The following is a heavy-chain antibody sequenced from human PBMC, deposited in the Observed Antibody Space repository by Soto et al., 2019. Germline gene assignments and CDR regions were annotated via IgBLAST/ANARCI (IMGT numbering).Heavy chain of an antibody. Sequence: SETLSLTCTVSGGSISSSSYYWGWIRQPPGKGLEWIGSIYYSGSTYYNPSLKSRVTISVDTSKNQFSLKLSSVTAADTAVYYCARRYSSGWSHGDTEFDPWGQGTLVTVSS. D-gene: IGHD6-19*01. CDR2: IYYSGST. CDR3: ARRYSSGWSHGDTEFDP. V-gene: IGHV4-39*01. J-gene: IGHJ5*02. CDR1: GGSISSSSYY.